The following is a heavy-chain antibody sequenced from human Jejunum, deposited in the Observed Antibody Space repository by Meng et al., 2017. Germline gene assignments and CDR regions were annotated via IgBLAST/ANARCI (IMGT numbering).Heavy chain of an antibody. CDR1: GFTFSAYA. D-gene: IGHD5-24*01. Sequence: GESLKIPCEASGFTFSAYAIHWVRQAPGKGLEWVAVTSYDGKNEFHTNSVKGRFTITRDTAKNLVNLEMNSLRPEDSAVYYYARGKGGRDGYTVSSGMDVWGQGTTVTVSS. J-gene: IGHJ6*02. V-gene: IGHV3-30*04. CDR3: ARGKGGRDGYTVSSGMDV. CDR2: TSYDGKNE.